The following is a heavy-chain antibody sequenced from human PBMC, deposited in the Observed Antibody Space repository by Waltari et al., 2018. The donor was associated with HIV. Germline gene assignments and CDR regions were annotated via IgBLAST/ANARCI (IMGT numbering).Heavy chain of an antibody. CDR1: EFTFSNYG. Sequence: QAQLVQSGGGVVQPGGSLRFSCVASEFTFSNYGLHWVRQAPGKGVEWVALRSQDGTYRKHLASLEGRFSISRDNLKNILYLEMNNLRTDDTAVYYCAKGRGKRGSYGMDVWGQGTTVTVSS. V-gene: IGHV3-30*18. J-gene: IGHJ6*02. CDR3: AKGRGKRGSYGMDV. D-gene: IGHD2-15*01. CDR2: RSQDGTYR.